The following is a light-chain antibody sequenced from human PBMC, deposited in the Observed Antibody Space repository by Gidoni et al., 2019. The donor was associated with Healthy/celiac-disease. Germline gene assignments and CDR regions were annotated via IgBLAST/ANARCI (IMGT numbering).Light chain of an antibody. Sequence: VLTQSPGTLSLSPGESATLSCRASQSVSSSYLAWYQQKPGQAPRLLIYGASSRATGIPDRFSGSGSGTDFTLTISRLEPEDFAVYYCQQYGSSPQTFXXXTRLEIK. V-gene: IGKV3-20*01. CDR1: QSVSSSY. J-gene: IGKJ5*01. CDR2: GAS. CDR3: QQYGSSPQT.